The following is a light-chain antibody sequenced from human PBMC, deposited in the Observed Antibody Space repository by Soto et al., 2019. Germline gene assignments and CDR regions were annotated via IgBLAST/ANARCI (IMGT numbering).Light chain of an antibody. CDR1: QSISSW. Sequence: DSQMTQSPSTLSASVGDRVTITCRASQSISSWLAWYQQKPGKAPNLLIYKASSLETGVPSRFSGSASGTEFTLTISSLQPDDFATYYCQQYNSYPWTFGQGTKVEIK. J-gene: IGKJ1*01. CDR2: KAS. V-gene: IGKV1-5*03. CDR3: QQYNSYPWT.